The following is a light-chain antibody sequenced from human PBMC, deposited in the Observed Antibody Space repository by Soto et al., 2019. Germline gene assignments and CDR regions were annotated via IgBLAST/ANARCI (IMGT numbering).Light chain of an antibody. Sequence: QSVLTQPPSASGTPGQRVTISCSGSSSNIGSKTVNWYQQLPGTAPKPLIYSNNHRPSGVPDPFPGSKSGTSASLAISGLQSEDEADYYCAAWDDSLNGYVFGTGTKVTVL. CDR3: AAWDDSLNGYV. V-gene: IGLV1-44*01. CDR1: SSNIGSKT. J-gene: IGLJ1*01. CDR2: SNN.